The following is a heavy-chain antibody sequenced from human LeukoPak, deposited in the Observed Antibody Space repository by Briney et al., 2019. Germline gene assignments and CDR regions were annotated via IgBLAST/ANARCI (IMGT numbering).Heavy chain of an antibody. V-gene: IGHV3-74*01. CDR3: ARDDSYYYDSSGYWAYYFDY. D-gene: IGHD3-22*01. CDR1: GFTFSSYW. CDR2: INSDGSST. Sequence: GGSLRLSCAASGFTFSSYWMHWVRQAPGKGLVWVSRINSDGSSTSYADSVKGRFTISRDNAKNTLYLQMNSLRAEDTAVYYCARDDSYYYDSSGYWAYYFDYWGQGTLVTVSS. J-gene: IGHJ4*02.